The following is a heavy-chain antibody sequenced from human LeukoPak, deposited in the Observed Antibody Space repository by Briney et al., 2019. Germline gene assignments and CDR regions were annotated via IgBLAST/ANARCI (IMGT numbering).Heavy chain of an antibody. D-gene: IGHD3-16*01. CDR2: IIPIFGTA. CDR1: GGTFSSYA. CDR3: AVPKWGAMAIFDY. V-gene: IGHV1-69*06. Sequence: SVKVSCKASGGTFSSYAISWVRQAPGQGLEWMGGIIPIFGTANYAQKFQGRVTITADKSTSTAYMELSSLRSEDTAVCYCAVPKWGAMAIFDYWGQGTLVTVSS. J-gene: IGHJ4*02.